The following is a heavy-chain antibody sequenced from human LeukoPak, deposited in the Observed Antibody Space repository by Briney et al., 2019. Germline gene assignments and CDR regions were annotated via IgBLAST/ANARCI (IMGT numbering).Heavy chain of an antibody. CDR1: GGTFSSYA. CDR2: IIPIFGTA. D-gene: IGHD1-1*01. CDR3: ARESVGVQLERRGWFDP. V-gene: IGHV1-69*06. Sequence: GASVKVSCKASGGTFSSYAISWVRQAPGQGLEWMGGIIPIFGTANYAQKFQGRVTITADKSTSTAYMELSSLRSEDTAVYYCARESVGVQLERRGWFDPWGQGTLVTVSS. J-gene: IGHJ5*02.